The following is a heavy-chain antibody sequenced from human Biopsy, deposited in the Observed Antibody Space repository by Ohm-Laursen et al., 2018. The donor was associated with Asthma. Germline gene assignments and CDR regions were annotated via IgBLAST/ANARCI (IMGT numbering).Heavy chain of an antibody. CDR2: HDHEEGGT. J-gene: IGHJ4*02. CDR1: VYSLTDLS. D-gene: IGHD4-17*01. V-gene: IGHV1-24*01. Sequence: GASVKVSCKISVYSLTDLSMHWVLQAPGQGLEWMGGHDHEEGGTVNARRLQGRVTMTEDTSTDTAYMELSSLSSDDTAVYYCASDFPKDYVRYNFQFWGQGTLVTVSS. CDR3: ASDFPKDYVRYNFQF.